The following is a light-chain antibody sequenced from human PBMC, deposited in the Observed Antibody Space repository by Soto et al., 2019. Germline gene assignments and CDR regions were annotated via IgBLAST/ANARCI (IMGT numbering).Light chain of an antibody. CDR2: DAS. CDR3: QPRSNI. Sequence: EIVLTQSPATLSLSPGERATLSCRASESTSGYLAWYQQKPGQAPRLLIYDASNRATGIPARFSGSGSGTDITLTISSLEPEDFAVYYCQPRSNIFGPGTTVDIK. V-gene: IGKV3-11*01. CDR1: ESTSGY. J-gene: IGKJ3*01.